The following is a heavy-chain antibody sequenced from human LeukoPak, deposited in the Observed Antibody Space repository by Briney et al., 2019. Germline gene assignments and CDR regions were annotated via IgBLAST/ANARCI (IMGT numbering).Heavy chain of an antibody. CDR1: GGSISSYY. Sequence: SETLSLTCTVSGGSISSYYWSWIRQPPGKGLEWIGYIYYSGSTNYNPSLKSRVTISVDTSKNQFSLKLSSVTAADTAVYYCARRKVTIFGVVSGYYYYYMDVCGKGTTVTVSS. D-gene: IGHD3-3*01. J-gene: IGHJ6*03. CDR3: ARRKVTIFGVVSGYYYYYMDV. CDR2: IYYSGST. V-gene: IGHV4-59*08.